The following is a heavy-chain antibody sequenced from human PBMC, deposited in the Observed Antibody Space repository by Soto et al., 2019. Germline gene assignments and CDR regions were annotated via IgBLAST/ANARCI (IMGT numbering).Heavy chain of an antibody. CDR1: GGSFSGYY. CDR2: INHSGST. J-gene: IGHJ4*02. V-gene: IGHV4-34*01. D-gene: IGHD5-18*01. Sequence: TSETLSLTCAVDGGSFSGYYWSWVRQPPGKGLEWIGEINHSGSTNYNPSLKSRVTISVDTSKNQFSLKLSSVTAADTAVYYCARYPKKRGYSYGFDYWGQGTLVTVSS. CDR3: ARYPKKRGYSYGFDY.